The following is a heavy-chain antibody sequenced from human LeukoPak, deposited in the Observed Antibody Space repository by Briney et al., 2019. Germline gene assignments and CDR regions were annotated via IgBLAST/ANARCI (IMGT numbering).Heavy chain of an antibody. Sequence: ASVKVSCKASGYTFTSYGISWVRQAPGQRLEWMGWVSAYNGNTNYAQKLQGRVTMTTDTSTSTAYMELRSLRSDDTAVYYCARKQVYSSPLISWGQGTLVTVSS. CDR2: VSAYNGNT. V-gene: IGHV1-18*01. CDR1: GYTFTSYG. D-gene: IGHD6-13*01. CDR3: ARKQVYSSPLIS. J-gene: IGHJ4*02.